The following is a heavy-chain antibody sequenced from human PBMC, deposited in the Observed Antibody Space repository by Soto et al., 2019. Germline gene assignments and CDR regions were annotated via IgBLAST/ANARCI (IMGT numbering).Heavy chain of an antibody. J-gene: IGHJ6*02. Sequence: PGGSLRLSCAASGFTFSSYAMSWVRQAPGKGLEWVSAISGSGGSTYYADSVKGRFTISRDNSKNTLYLQMNSLRAEDTAVYYCARTRYCSSTSCYLDYYYYGMDVWGQGTTVTVS. CDR2: ISGSGGST. CDR3: ARTRYCSSTSCYLDYYYYGMDV. CDR1: GFTFSSYA. V-gene: IGHV3-23*01. D-gene: IGHD2-2*01.